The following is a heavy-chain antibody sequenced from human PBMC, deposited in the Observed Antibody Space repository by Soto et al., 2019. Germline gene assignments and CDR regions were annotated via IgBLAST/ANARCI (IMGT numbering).Heavy chain of an antibody. CDR1: GCPISNSSYN. CDR2: IYYSGST. J-gene: IGHJ6*03. CDR3: ARYIKGYYYYMDV. Sequence: PSESLSLTSTISGCPISNSSYNWRWISQPPGKGLEWIGSIYYSGSTYYNPSLKSRVTISVDTSKNQFSLKLSSVTAADTAVYYRARYIKGYYYYMDVWGKGTTVT. V-gene: IGHV4-39*01.